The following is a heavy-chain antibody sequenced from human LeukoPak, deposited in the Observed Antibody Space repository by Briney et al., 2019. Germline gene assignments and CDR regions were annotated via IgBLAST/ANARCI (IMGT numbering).Heavy chain of an antibody. CDR1: GGSFSGYY. D-gene: IGHD3-10*01. Sequence: SETLSLTCAVYGGSFSGYYWSWIRQPPGKGLEWIGEINHSGSTNYNPSLKSRVTISVDTSKNQFSLKLSSVTAADTAVYYCAGQYYYGSGSYYNYYYYMDVWGKGTTVTISS. CDR3: AGQYYYGSGSYYNYYYYMDV. V-gene: IGHV4-34*01. J-gene: IGHJ6*03. CDR2: INHSGST.